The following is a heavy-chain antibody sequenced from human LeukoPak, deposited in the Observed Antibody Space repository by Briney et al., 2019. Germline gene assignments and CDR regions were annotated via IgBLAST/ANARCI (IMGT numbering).Heavy chain of an antibody. CDR3: ARSGYDFWSGYYTGLGPFDC. Sequence: SETLSLTCAVYGGSFSGYYWSWIRQPPGKGLEWIGEISHSGSTNYNPSPKSRVTISVDTSKNQFSLKLSSVTAADTAVYYCARSGYDFWSGYYTGLGPFDCWGQGTLVTVSS. CDR1: GGSFSGYY. J-gene: IGHJ4*02. D-gene: IGHD3-3*01. V-gene: IGHV4-34*01. CDR2: ISHSGST.